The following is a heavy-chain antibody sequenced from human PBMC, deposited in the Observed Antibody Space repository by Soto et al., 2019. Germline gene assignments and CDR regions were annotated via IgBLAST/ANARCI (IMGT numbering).Heavy chain of an antibody. D-gene: IGHD3-10*01. J-gene: IGHJ5*02. Sequence: GESLKISCKGSGYSFTSYWVGWVRQMPGKGLEWMGIIYPGDSDTRYSPSFQGQVIISVDTSKKQFSLRLSSVTAADTAVYYCARGLQWFGDLLLNYFDPWGQGTLVTVSS. CDR2: IYPGDSDT. CDR1: GYSFTSYW. V-gene: IGHV5-51*01. CDR3: ARGLQWFGDLLLNYFDP.